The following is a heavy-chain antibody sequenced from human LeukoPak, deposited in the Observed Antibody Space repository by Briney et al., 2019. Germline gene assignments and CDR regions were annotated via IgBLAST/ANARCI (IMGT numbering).Heavy chain of an antibody. Sequence: PGRSLRLSCAASGFTFSNYAMLWVRQAPDKGLEWVAIISYDGSNKYYADSVKGRFTISRDNSKNTLYLQMNSLRSEDTAVYYCARGVGYRLDYWGQGSLVTVSS. CDR2: ISYDGSNK. D-gene: IGHD5-12*01. V-gene: IGHV3-30-3*01. J-gene: IGHJ4*02. CDR1: GFTFSNYA. CDR3: ARGVGYRLDY.